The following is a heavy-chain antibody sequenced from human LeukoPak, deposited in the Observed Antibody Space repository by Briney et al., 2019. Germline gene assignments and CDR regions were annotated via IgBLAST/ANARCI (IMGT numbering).Heavy chain of an antibody. Sequence: ASVKVPCKASGYTFTSYGISWVRQAPGQGLEWMGWISAYNGNTNYAQKLQGRVTMTTDTSTSTAYMELRSLRSDDTAVYYCARKGIAAAGGVWFDPWGQGTLVTVSS. V-gene: IGHV1-18*01. CDR1: GYTFTSYG. D-gene: IGHD6-13*01. J-gene: IGHJ5*02. CDR3: ARKGIAAAGGVWFDP. CDR2: ISAYNGNT.